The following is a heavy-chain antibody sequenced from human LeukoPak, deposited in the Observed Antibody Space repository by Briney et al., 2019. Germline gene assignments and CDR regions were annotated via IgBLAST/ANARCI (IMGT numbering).Heavy chain of an antibody. V-gene: IGHV4-59*01. CDR3: ARGMDGSGKIDY. J-gene: IGHJ4*02. D-gene: IGHD3-10*01. Sequence: KPSETLSLTCIVSGVSISNYYWSWIRQSPGTGLEWIGFIYYSGTTNYNPSLKSRVTISVDTSKNHFSLKLSSVTAADTAVYYCARGMDGSGKIDYWGQGTLVTVSS. CDR2: IYYSGTT. CDR1: GVSISNYY.